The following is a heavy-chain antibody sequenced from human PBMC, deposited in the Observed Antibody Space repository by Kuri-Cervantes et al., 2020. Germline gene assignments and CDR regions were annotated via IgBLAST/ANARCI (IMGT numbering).Heavy chain of an antibody. V-gene: IGHV3-30*18. Sequence: GESLKISCAASGFTFSSYWMNWVRQAPGKGLEWVAVISYDGSNKYYADSVKGRFTISRDNSKNTLYLQMNSLRAEDTAVYYCAKALYYYYYGMDVWGQGTTVTVSS. CDR3: AKALYYYYYGMDV. CDR2: ISYDGSNK. CDR1: GFTFSSYW. J-gene: IGHJ6*02.